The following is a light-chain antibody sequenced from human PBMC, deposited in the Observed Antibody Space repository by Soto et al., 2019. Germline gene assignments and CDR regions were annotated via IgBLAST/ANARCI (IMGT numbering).Light chain of an antibody. CDR2: DAS. Sequence: EIVLTQAPATLSLSPGERATLSCGASRSVGSYLAWYQQKLGQAPRLLIYDASNRAAGIPARFSGSGSGTDFTLAISSLEPEDFAVYFCHQRSNWPHTFGGGTTVEI. J-gene: IGKJ4*01. CDR1: RSVGSY. V-gene: IGKV3-11*01. CDR3: HQRSNWPHT.